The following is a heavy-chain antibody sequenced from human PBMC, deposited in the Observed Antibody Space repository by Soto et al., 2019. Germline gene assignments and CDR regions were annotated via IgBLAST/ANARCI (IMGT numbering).Heavy chain of an antibody. V-gene: IGHV4-39*01. CDR1: AGSISSSSYY. CDR3: ARRSRRSAAGPHAGWFDP. CDR2: IYYSGST. J-gene: IGHJ5*02. D-gene: IGHD6-13*01. Sequence: SETLSLTCTVSAGSISSSSYYWGWIRQPPGKGLEWIGSIYYSGSTYYNPSLKSRVTISVDTSKNQFSLNLSSATAANTTVYSCARRSRRSAAGPHAGWFDPWAQGTMVTVSS.